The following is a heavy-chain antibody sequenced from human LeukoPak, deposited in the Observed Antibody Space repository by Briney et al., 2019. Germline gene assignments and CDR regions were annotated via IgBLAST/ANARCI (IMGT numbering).Heavy chain of an antibody. D-gene: IGHD5-24*01. CDR3: ARVGGGDGYNFMPFDY. Sequence: SVKVSCKASGGTFSSYAISWVRQAPGQGLEWMGGIIPIFGTANYAQKFQGRVTITADKSTSTAYMELSSLRSEDTAVYYCARVGGGDGYNFMPFDYWGQGTLVTVSS. J-gene: IGHJ4*02. V-gene: IGHV1-69*06. CDR2: IIPIFGTA. CDR1: GGTFSSYA.